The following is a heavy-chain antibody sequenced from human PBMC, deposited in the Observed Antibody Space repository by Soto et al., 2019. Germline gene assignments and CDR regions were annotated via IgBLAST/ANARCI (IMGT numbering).Heavy chain of an antibody. Sequence: EVQLVESGGGLVKPGGSLRLSCAASGFTFSNAWMSWVRQAPGKGLEWVGRIKSKTDGGTTDYAAPVKGRFTISRDDSKNTLYLQMNSLKTEDTAVYYCARIQLGYDAFDIWGQGTMVTVSS. CDR1: GFTFSNAW. CDR2: IKSKTDGGTT. V-gene: IGHV3-15*01. D-gene: IGHD6-6*01. CDR3: ARIQLGYDAFDI. J-gene: IGHJ3*02.